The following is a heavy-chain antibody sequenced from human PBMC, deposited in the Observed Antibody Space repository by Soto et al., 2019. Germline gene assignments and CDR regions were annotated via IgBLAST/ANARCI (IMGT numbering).Heavy chain of an antibody. CDR1: GFTFSSYA. Sequence: PGGSLRLSCAASGFTFSSYAMHWVRQAPGKGLEWVAVISYDGSNKYYADSVKGRFTISRDNSKNTLYLQMNSLRAEDTAVYYCARDSGYSYGSYYFDYWGQGTLVTVS. CDR3: ARDSGYSYGSYYFDY. V-gene: IGHV3-30-3*01. J-gene: IGHJ4*02. CDR2: ISYDGSNK. D-gene: IGHD5-18*01.